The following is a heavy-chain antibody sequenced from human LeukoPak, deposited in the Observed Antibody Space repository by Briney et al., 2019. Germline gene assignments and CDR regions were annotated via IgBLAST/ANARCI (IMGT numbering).Heavy chain of an antibody. CDR1: GGSLSSYY. CDR3: AGHSGILTGYYFH. Sequence: SETLSLTCTVSGGSLSSYYRSWIRQPPGKGLEWIGEINHSGSTNYNPSLKSRVTISVDTSKNQFSLKLSSVTAADTAVYYWAGHSGILTGYYFHWGQGTLVTVSS. CDR2: INHSGST. V-gene: IGHV4-34*01. J-gene: IGHJ4*02. D-gene: IGHD3-9*01.